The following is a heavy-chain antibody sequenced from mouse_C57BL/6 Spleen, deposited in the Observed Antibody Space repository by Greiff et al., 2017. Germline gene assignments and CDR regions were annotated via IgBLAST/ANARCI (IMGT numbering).Heavy chain of an antibody. D-gene: IGHD1-1*01. J-gene: IGHJ2*01. CDR3: TRFITTVVPSDY. Sequence: VQLQQSGAELVRPGASVKLSCTASGFNIKDDYMHWVKQRPEQGLEWIGWIDPENGDTEYASKFQGKATITADTSSNTAYLQLSSLTSEDTAVYYCTRFITTVVPSDYWGQGTTLTVSS. CDR1: GFNIKDDY. V-gene: IGHV14-4*01. CDR2: IDPENGDT.